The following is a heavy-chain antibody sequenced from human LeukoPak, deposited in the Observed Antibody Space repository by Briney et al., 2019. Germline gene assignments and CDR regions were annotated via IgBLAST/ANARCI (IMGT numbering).Heavy chain of an antibody. Sequence: ASVKVACKASGYTFSSCGISWVRQAPGQGLEWMGWISAYNDNTNYAQKLQGRVTMTTDTSTSTAYMELRSLRSDDTAVYYCAREELTKTYYYDSSGYYPPRGELDYWGQGTLVTVSS. CDR1: GYTFSSCG. V-gene: IGHV1-18*01. D-gene: IGHD3-22*01. CDR3: AREELTKTYYYDSSGYYPPRGELDY. CDR2: ISAYNDNT. J-gene: IGHJ4*02.